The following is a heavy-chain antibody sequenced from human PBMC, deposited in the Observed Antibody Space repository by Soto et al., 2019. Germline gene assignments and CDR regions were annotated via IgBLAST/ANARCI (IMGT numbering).Heavy chain of an antibody. D-gene: IGHD5-12*01. Sequence: GGSLRLSCAASGFTFSSYAMSWVRQAPGKGLEWVSAISGSGGSTYYADSVKGRFTISRDNSKNTLYLQMNSLRAEDTAVYYCAKDLDVVVATLRDAFEIWGQGTMVTVSS. J-gene: IGHJ3*02. CDR3: AKDLDVVVATLRDAFEI. CDR2: ISGSGGST. V-gene: IGHV3-23*01. CDR1: GFTFSSYA.